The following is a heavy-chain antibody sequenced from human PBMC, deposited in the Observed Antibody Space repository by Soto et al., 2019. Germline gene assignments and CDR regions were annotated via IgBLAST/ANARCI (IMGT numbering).Heavy chain of an antibody. V-gene: IGHV1-8*01. CDR2: MNPNSGNT. CDR1: GYTFTSYD. D-gene: IGHD3-10*01. Sequence: QVQLVQSGAEVKKPGASVKVSCKASGYTFTSYDINWVRQATGQGLEWMGWMNPNSGNTGYAQKFLGRVTMTRNTSISTAYMELSSLRSEDTAVYYCARGINYYASGDDAFDIWGQGTMVTVSS. J-gene: IGHJ3*02. CDR3: ARGINYYASGDDAFDI.